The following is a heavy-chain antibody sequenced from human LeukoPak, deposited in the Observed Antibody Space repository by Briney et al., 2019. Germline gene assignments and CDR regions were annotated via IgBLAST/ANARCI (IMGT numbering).Heavy chain of an antibody. CDR3: ARIEWERLGRAFDI. D-gene: IGHD1-26*01. CDR1: GFIVSSNY. J-gene: IGHJ3*02. CDR2: IYSAGAT. V-gene: IGHV3-53*01. Sequence: PGGSLRLSCAASGFIVSSNYMTWVRQAPGKGLEWVSSIYSAGATHYAESVKGRFTISRDNSKNTLYLQMNSLRAEDMAVYYCARIEWERLGRAFDIWGQGTMVTVSS.